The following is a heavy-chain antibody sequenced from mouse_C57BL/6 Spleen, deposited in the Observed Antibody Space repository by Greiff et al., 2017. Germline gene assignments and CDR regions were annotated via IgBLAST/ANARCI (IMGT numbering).Heavy chain of an antibody. D-gene: IGHD2-3*01. V-gene: IGHV1-52*01. CDR1: GYTFTSYW. CDR2: IDPSDSET. J-gene: IGHJ2*01. CDR3: ARVDGYYYDY. Sequence: QVQLKQPGAELVRPGSSVKLSCKASGYTFTSYWMHWVKQTPIQGLEWIGNIDPSDSETNYNQKFKDKATLTVDKSSSTAYMQLSSLTSEYSAVYYGARVDGYYYDYWGQGTTLTVAS.